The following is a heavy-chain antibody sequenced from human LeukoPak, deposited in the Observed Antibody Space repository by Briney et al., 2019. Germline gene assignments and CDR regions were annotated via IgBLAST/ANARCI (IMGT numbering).Heavy chain of an antibody. Sequence: PSQTLSLTCTVSGGSISSGGYYWSWIRQHPGKGLEWIGYIYYSGSTYYNPSLKCRVTISVDMSKNQFSLKLSSVTAADTAVYYCARGGYYDPDYWGQGTLVTVSS. CDR3: ARGGYYDPDY. J-gene: IGHJ4*02. CDR2: IYYSGST. CDR1: GGSISSGGYY. V-gene: IGHV4-31*03. D-gene: IGHD3-22*01.